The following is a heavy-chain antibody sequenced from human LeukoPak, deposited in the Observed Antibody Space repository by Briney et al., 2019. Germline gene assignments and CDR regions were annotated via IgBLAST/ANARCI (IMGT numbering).Heavy chain of an antibody. CDR1: GFTFSDYY. Sequence: GGSLRLSCAASGFTFSDYYMSWIRLAPGKGLEWVSYISSSGSTIYYADSVKGRFTISRDNAKNSLYLQMNSLRAEDTAVYYCARVDYYDSSGYSPFDYWGQGTLVTVSS. V-gene: IGHV3-11*01. D-gene: IGHD3-22*01. CDR3: ARVDYYDSSGYSPFDY. CDR2: ISSSGSTI. J-gene: IGHJ4*02.